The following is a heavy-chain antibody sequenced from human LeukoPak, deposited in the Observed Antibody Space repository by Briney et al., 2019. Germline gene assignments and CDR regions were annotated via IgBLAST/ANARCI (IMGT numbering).Heavy chain of an antibody. V-gene: IGHV3-7*03. CDR1: GFIFSGFW. J-gene: IGHJ3*01. D-gene: IGHD6-6*01. Sequence: GGSLRLSCAVSGFIFSGFWMSWSRQAPGKGLEWVASINSDGSEGYYADVVKGRFTISRDNAKNSLYLQINSLRAEDAAVYYCARSSYSSSSSVWGQGTMVTVSS. CDR3: ARSSYSSSSSV. CDR2: INSDGSEG.